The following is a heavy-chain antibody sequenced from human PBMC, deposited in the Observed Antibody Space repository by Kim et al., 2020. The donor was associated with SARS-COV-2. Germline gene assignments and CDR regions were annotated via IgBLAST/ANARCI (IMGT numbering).Heavy chain of an antibody. J-gene: IGHJ5*02. V-gene: IGHV1-3*01. CDR2: INGGNRNT. CDR1: GYTFDTYA. D-gene: IGHD3-10*01. CDR3: AREGSGSYNWLVP. Sequence: ASVKVSCKASGYTFDTYALYWVRQAPGQRFEWMGWINGGNRNTRYSQNFQGRVTITSDTSATTAYMELSSLTSKDTAVYYCAREGSGSYNWLVPWAQGTL.